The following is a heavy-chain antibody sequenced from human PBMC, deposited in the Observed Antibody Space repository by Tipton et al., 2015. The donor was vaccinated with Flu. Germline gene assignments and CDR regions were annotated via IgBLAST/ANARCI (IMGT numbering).Heavy chain of an antibody. CDR3: ARGSGSGTFMIFDL. J-gene: IGHJ4*02. CDR2: VYSSGST. D-gene: IGHD3-10*01. Sequence: TLSLTCAVSGVSTTSTLYYWSWIRQPAGKGLEWIGRVYSSGSTDYSPSLKSRLTMSVDASKQQFSLKLSSMTAADTAVYYCARGSGSGTFMIFDLWGQGTLVTVSS. CDR1: GVSTTSTLYY. V-gene: IGHV4-61*02.